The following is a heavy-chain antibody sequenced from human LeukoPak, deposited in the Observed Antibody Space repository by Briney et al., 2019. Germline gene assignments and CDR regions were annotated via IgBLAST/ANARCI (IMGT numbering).Heavy chain of an antibody. CDR1: GFTFNSYA. J-gene: IGHJ4*02. D-gene: IGHD2-8*02. CDR3: ATYRQVLLPFES. Sequence: GGSLRLSCAASGFTFNSYAMNWVRQAPGKGLEWVSTISSSGNNTYYTDSVRGRFTISRDNSKSTLSLQMNSLRAEDTAIYYCATYRQVLLPFESWGQGTLVTVSS. V-gene: IGHV3-23*01. CDR2: ISSSGNNT.